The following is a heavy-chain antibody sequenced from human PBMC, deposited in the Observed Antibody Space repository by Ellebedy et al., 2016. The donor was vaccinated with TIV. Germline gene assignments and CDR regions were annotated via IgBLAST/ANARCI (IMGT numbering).Heavy chain of an antibody. D-gene: IGHD2-2*01. CDR3: AKEGTRYCSSTSCYRGYFDY. CDR1: GFTFDDYA. J-gene: IGHJ4*02. V-gene: IGHV3-9*01. Sequence: SLKISCAASGFTFDDYAMHWVRQAPGKGLEWVSGISWNSGSIGYADSVKGRFTISRDNAKNSLYLQMNSLRAEDTALYYCAKEGTRYCSSTSCYRGYFDYWGQGTLVTVSS. CDR2: ISWNSGSI.